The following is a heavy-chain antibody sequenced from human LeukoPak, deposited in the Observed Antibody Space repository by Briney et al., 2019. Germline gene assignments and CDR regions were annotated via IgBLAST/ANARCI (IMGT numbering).Heavy chain of an antibody. J-gene: IGHJ4*02. CDR1: GFIFGDYN. CDR3: VRLVGGDIDY. V-gene: IGHV3-48*02. CDR2: ISSGGSTI. Sequence: GGSLRLSCAASGFIFGDYNMNWVRQAPGKGLEWVSYISSGGSTIYYADSVKGRFTISRDNARNSLYLQMNGLTDEDTAVYYCVRLVGGDIDYWGQGTLVTVSS. D-gene: IGHD5-12*01.